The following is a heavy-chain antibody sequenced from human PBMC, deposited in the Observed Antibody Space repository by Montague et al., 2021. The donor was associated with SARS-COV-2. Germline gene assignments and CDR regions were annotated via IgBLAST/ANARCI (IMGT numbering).Heavy chain of an antibody. CDR3: TRDYRSVVGDGLEI. J-gene: IGHJ3*02. CDR2: ISTSAYTT. CDR1: GFTFSYYD. V-gene: IGHV3-48*03. D-gene: IGHD3-16*02. Sequence: SLRLSCAASGFTFSYYDMNWVRQAPGKGPEWISYISTSAYTTSYAGSVKGRFTISRDNGKNSLYLQMNSLRVEDTAVYYCTRDYRSVVGDGLEIWGQGTKVTVSS.